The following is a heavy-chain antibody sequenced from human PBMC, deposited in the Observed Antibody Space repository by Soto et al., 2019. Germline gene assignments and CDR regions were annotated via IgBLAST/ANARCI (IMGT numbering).Heavy chain of an antibody. CDR1: GFTFSSFA. J-gene: IGHJ4*02. Sequence: GGSLRLSCAASGFTFSSFAMNWVRQAPGKGLEWVSNINKSGGSTYYADPVKGRFTISRENSKNMLFLLRNGLGAEDTAVYYCAKDPPTAGTAFDYWGRGTLVTVSS. CDR2: INKSGGST. CDR3: AKDPPTAGTAFDY. D-gene: IGHD1-1*01. V-gene: IGHV3-23*01.